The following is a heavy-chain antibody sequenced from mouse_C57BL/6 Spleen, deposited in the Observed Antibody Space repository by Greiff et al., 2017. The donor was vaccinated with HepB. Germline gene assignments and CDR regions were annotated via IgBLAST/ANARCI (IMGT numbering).Heavy chain of an antibody. CDR2: IDPSDSYT. Sequence: VQLQQPGAELVMPGASVKLSCKASGYTFTSYWMHWVKQRPGQGLEWIGEIDPSDSYTNYNQKFKGKSTLTVDKSSSTAYMQLSSLTSEDSAVYYCARGDSFMDYWGQGTSVTVSS. J-gene: IGHJ4*01. CDR3: ARGDSFMDY. V-gene: IGHV1-69*01. CDR1: GYTFTSYW.